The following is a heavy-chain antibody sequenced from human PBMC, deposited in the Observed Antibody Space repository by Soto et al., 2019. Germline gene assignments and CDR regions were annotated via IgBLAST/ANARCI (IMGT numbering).Heavy chain of an antibody. CDR1: GGSISSGGYS. CDR2: IYHSGST. Sequence: SETLSLTCAVSGGSISSGGYSWSWIRQPPGKGLEWIGYIYHSGSTYYNPSLKSRVTISVDRSKNQFSLKLSSVTAADTAVYYCARGYGSGSYYNVGWFDPWGQGTLVTVS. J-gene: IGHJ5*02. V-gene: IGHV4-30-2*01. D-gene: IGHD3-10*01. CDR3: ARGYGSGSYYNVGWFDP.